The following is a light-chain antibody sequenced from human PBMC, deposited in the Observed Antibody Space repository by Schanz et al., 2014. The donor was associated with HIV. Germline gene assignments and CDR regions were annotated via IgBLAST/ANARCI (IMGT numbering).Light chain of an antibody. V-gene: IGLV2-14*01. CDR2: DVN. CDR3: SSYTTNGTWL. CDR1: NRDVGGYDH. J-gene: IGLJ3*02. Sequence: QSALTQPASVSGAPGQSITISCTGTNRDVGGYDHVPRYQQHPGKAPKLIIYDVNYRPSGSSNRFSGSKSGSTASLAIFGLQAEDEADYYCSSYTTNGTWLFGGGTKLTVL.